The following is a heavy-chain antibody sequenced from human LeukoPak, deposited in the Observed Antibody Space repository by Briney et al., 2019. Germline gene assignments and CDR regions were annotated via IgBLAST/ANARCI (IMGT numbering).Heavy chain of an antibody. CDR3: AKPAYSSSWT. J-gene: IGHJ4*02. CDR2: INHGGST. D-gene: IGHD6-13*01. CDR1: GGSFSGHY. Sequence: PSETLSLTCAVSGGSFSGHYWNWIRQPPGKGLEWIGEINHGGSTNYNPSLKSRVTISVDTSQKQFSLRLSSVTAADTAVYYCAKPAYSSSWTWGQGTLVTVSS. V-gene: IGHV4-34*01.